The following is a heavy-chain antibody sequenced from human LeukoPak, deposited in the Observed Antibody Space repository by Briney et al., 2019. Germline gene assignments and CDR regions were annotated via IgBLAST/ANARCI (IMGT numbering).Heavy chain of an antibody. J-gene: IGHJ5*02. D-gene: IGHD4-17*01. V-gene: IGHV3-23*01. CDR2: ISGSGGST. Sequence: GGSLRLSCAASGFTFSSYAMSWVRQAPGKGLEWVSAISGSGGSTYYADSVKGRFTISRDNSKNTLYLQMNSLRAEDTAVYYCARGWRDDYGDYGVDPWGQGTLVTVSS. CDR1: GFTFSSYA. CDR3: ARGWRDDYGDYGVDP.